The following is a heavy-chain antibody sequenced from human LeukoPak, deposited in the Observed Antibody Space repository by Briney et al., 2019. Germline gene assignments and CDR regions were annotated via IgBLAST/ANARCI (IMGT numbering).Heavy chain of an antibody. CDR1: GFTFKDYG. D-gene: IGHD1-26*01. Sequence: GGSLRLSCAATGFTFKDYGMHWVRQPPGKGQEWVSGINWHGGGADYADSVKGRFTISRGNAKNSLYLQMTSLRPEDTALYYCAKHLRATNTYIFFGLDVWGQGTTVTVSS. J-gene: IGHJ6*02. V-gene: IGHV3-9*01. CDR2: INWHGGGA. CDR3: AKHLRATNTYIFFGLDV.